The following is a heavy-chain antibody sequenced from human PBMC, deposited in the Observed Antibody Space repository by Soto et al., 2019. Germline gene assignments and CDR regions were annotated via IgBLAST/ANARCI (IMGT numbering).Heavy chain of an antibody. CDR3: AKEGWEEWFGEFLPYYYYYYGMDV. V-gene: IGHV3-23*01. J-gene: IGHJ6*02. CDR1: GFTYSTYT. Sequence: GGSLRLSCAASGFTYSTYTMHWVRQAPGKGLEWVAVISCSGNGKFYADSVKGRFTISRDNSKNTLYLQMNSLRAEDTAVYYCAKEGWEEWFGEFLPYYYYYYGMDVWGQGTTVTVSS. CDR2: ISCSGNGK. D-gene: IGHD3-10*01.